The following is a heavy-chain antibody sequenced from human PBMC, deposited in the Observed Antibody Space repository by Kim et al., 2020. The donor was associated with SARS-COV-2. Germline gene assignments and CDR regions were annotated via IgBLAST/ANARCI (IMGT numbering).Heavy chain of an antibody. CDR2: TSYDGGNI. CDR1: GFSFSTYG. D-gene: IGHD3-22*01. CDR3: AKALDYNYESSLDY. J-gene: IGHJ4*02. Sequence: GGSLRLSCAASGFSFSTYGMHWVRQAPGKVLEWVALTSYDGGNIYHADSVRGRFTVSRDNSKNTVYLQMNSLRDDDTAVYFCAKALDYNYESSLDYWGQGTLVTVSS. V-gene: IGHV3-30*18.